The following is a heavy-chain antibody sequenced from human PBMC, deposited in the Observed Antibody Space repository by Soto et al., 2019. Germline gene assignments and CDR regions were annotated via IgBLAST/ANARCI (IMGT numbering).Heavy chain of an antibody. D-gene: IGHD1-26*01. CDR2: INPNSGGT. V-gene: IGHV1-2*04. CDR1: GYTFTGYY. CDR3: ARISYSGSNDAFDI. Sequence: GASVKVSCKASGYTFTGYYMHWVRQAPGQGLEWMGWINPNSGGTNYAQKFQGWVTMTRDTSISTAYMELSRLRSDDTAVYYCARISYSGSNDAFDIWGQGTMVTVSS. J-gene: IGHJ3*02.